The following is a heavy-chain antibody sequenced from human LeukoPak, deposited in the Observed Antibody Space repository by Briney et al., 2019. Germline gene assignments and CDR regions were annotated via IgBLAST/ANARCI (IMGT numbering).Heavy chain of an antibody. D-gene: IGHD3-22*01. CDR2: IYYSGST. J-gene: IGHJ4*02. V-gene: IGHV4-39*07. CDR3: ARASDSNGLFDY. CDR1: GGSISSSSYY. Sequence: SETLSLTCTVTGGSISSSSYYWGWIRQPPGKGLEWIGSIYYSGSTYYNPSLKSRVTISVDTSKNQFSLKLSSVTAADTAVYYCARASDSNGLFDYWGQGTLVTVSS.